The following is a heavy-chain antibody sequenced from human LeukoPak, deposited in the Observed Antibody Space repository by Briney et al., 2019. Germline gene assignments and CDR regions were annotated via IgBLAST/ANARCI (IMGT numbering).Heavy chain of an antibody. Sequence: SETLSLTCTVSGGSISSYYWSWIRQAPGKGLEWIGYIYTSGSTNYNPSLKSRVTISVDTSKNQFSLKLSSVTAADTAVYYCARDLGSGSYYYYYGMDVWGQGTTVTVSS. CDR1: GGSISSYY. D-gene: IGHD1-26*01. J-gene: IGHJ6*02. V-gene: IGHV4-59*01. CDR2: IYTSGST. CDR3: ARDLGSGSYYYYYGMDV.